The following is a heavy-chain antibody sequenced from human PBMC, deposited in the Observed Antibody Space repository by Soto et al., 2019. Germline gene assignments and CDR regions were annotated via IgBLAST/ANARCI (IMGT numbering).Heavy chain of an antibody. Sequence: QVQLQESGPGLVKPSETLSLTCTVSGGSISSYYWSWIRQPPGKGLEWIGYIYYSGSTNYNPSLKSRVTISVDTSKNQFSLKLSSVTAADTAVYYCARGGWELPSTYFDYWGQGTLVTVSS. CDR1: GGSISSYY. CDR3: ARGGWELPSTYFDY. V-gene: IGHV4-59*01. CDR2: IYYSGST. J-gene: IGHJ4*02. D-gene: IGHD1-26*01.